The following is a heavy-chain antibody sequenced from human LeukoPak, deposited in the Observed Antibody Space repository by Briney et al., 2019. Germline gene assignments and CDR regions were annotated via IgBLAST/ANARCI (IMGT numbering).Heavy chain of an antibody. CDR1: GFTFDDYA. CDR3: AKGLYSYGYASNY. Sequence: GGSLRLSCAASGFTFDDYAMHWVRQAPGKGLEWVSGISWNSGSIGYADSVKGRFTISRDNAKNSLYLQMNSLRAEDTALYYCAKGLYSYGYASNYWGQGTLVTVSS. V-gene: IGHV3-9*01. CDR2: ISWNSGSI. D-gene: IGHD5-18*01. J-gene: IGHJ4*02.